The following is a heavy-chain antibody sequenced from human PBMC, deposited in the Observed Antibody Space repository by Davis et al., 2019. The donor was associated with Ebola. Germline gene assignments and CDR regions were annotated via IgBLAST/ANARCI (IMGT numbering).Heavy chain of an antibody. D-gene: IGHD3-22*01. CDR1: GFTFSSYG. CDR2: ISSSSSYI. CDR3: ARELNYYDSSGYYYVIDY. Sequence: GESLKISCAASGFTFSSYGMHWVRQAPGKGLEWVSSISSSSSYIYYADSVKGRFTISRDNAKNSLYLQMNSLRAEDTAVYYCARELNYYDSSGYYYVIDYWGQGTLVTVSS. J-gene: IGHJ4*02. V-gene: IGHV3-21*01.